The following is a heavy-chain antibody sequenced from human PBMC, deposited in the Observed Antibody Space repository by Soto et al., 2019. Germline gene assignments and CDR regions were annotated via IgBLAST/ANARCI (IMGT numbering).Heavy chain of an antibody. V-gene: IGHV4-34*01. CDR3: ARTPYIVVVKRWGYYWYFDL. J-gene: IGHJ2*01. CDR2: INHSGST. CDR1: GGSFSGYY. Sequence: QVQLQQWGAGLLKPSETLSLTCAVYGGSFSGYYWSWIRQPPGKGLEWIGEINHSGSTNYNPSLKSRVTISVDTSKNQFSLKLSSVTAADTAVYYCARTPYIVVVKRWGYYWYFDLWGRGTLVTVSS. D-gene: IGHD2-21*01.